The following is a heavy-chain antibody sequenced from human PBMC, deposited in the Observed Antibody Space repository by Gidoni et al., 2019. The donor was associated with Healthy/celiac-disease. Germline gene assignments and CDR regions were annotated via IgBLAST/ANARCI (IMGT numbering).Heavy chain of an antibody. J-gene: IGHJ4*02. D-gene: IGHD1-26*01. CDR3: ATIGWEPTPGYFDY. CDR2: ISGSGGST. CDR1: GFTFSSYA. Sequence: EVQLLESGGGLVQPGVSLTLSCAASGFTFSSYAMSWVRQAPGKGLEWVSAISGSGGSTYYADSVKGRLTISRDNSKNTLYLQMNSLRAEDTAVYYCATIGWEPTPGYFDYWGQGTLVTVSS. V-gene: IGHV3-23*01.